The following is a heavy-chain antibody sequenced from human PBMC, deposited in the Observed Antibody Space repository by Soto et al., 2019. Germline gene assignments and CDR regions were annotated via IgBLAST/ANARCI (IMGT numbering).Heavy chain of an antibody. J-gene: IGHJ4*02. CDR1: GFTFSSYG. D-gene: IGHD2-2*02. Sequence: AGGSLRLSCAASGFTFSSYGMHWVRQAPGKGLEWVAVIWYDGSNKYYADSVKGRFTISRDNSKNTLYLQMNSLRAEDTAVYYCARDQAEPATAIRAGFDYWGQGTLVTVSS. CDR2: IWYDGSNK. CDR3: ARDQAEPATAIRAGFDY. V-gene: IGHV3-33*01.